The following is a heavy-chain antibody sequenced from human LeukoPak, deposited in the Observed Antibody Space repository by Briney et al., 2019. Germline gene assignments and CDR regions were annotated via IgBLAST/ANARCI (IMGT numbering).Heavy chain of an antibody. CDR3: ARDGSSGYTPFDY. CDR1: GGSISSYY. D-gene: IGHD3-22*01. Sequence: SETLSLTCTVSGGSISSYYWSWIRQPPGKGLEWIGYIYYSGSTNYNPSLKSRVTISVDTSKNQFSLKLCSVTAADTAVYYCARDGSSGYTPFDYWGQGTLVTVSS. CDR2: IYYSGST. J-gene: IGHJ4*02. V-gene: IGHV4-59*01.